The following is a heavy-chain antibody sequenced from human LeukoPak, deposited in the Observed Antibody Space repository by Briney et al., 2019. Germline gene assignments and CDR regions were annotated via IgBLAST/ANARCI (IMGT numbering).Heavy chain of an antibody. J-gene: IGHJ4*02. CDR3: ARHDLDWGSFGH. Sequence: SETLSLTCTASGVSISSYYWSWIRQPPGKGLERIGYIYYSGSTNYNPSLKSRVTISVDTSKNQFSLKLSSVTAADTALYYCARHDLDWGSFGHWGQGTLVTVSS. CDR2: IYYSGST. CDR1: GVSISSYY. V-gene: IGHV4-59*08. D-gene: IGHD3-16*01.